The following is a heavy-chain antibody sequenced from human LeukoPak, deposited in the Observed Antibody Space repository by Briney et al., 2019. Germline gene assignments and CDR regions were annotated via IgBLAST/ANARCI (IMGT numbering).Heavy chain of an antibody. V-gene: IGHV1-18*01. J-gene: IGHJ6*03. CDR2: ISAYNGNT. D-gene: IGHD4-17*01. CDR1: GYTFTSYG. Sequence: GASVKVSCKASGYTFTSYGISWVRQAPGQGLEWMGWISAYNGNTNYAQKLQGRVTMTTDTSTSTAYMELRSLRSDDTAVYYCARDLGVSLTTVTTWGWADYYYYYMDVWGKGTTVTISS. CDR3: ARDLGVSLTTVTTWGWADYYYYYMDV.